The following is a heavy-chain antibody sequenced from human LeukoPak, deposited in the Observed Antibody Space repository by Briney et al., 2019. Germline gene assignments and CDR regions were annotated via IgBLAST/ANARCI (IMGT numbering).Heavy chain of an antibody. CDR1: GFPSSRYW. CDR2: IKQDGSEK. V-gene: IGHV3-7*02. D-gene: IGHD2-2*01. CDR3: ARGKVVRPAANSLYYYYGVDV. Sequence: GGSLRLSCAASGFPSSRYWMSWVRQAPGKGLEWVANIKQDGSEKFYADSVRGRFYISRDNAKNSLYLQMNSLRAEDTAVYYCARGKVVRPAANSLYYYYGVDVWGQGPAGAGSS. J-gene: IGHJ6*02.